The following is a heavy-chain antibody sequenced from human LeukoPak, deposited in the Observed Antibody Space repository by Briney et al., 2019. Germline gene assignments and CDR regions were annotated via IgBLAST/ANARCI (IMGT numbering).Heavy chain of an antibody. Sequence: GSLRLSCAASGFTFSSYGMHWVRQPPGKGLEGVAVISYDGSNKYYADSVKGRFTISRDNSNNTLYLQMNSLRDEDTAVYYCEKVTSGWYYYYGMDVWGQGTTVTVSS. V-gene: IGHV3-30*18. J-gene: IGHJ6*02. CDR3: EKVTSGWYYYYGMDV. CDR2: ISYDGSNK. D-gene: IGHD6-19*01. CDR1: GFTFSSYG.